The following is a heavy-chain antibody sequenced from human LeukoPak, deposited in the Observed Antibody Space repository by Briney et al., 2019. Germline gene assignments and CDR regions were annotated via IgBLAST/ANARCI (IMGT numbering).Heavy chain of an antibody. J-gene: IGHJ4*02. CDR1: GYTFTGYY. Sequence: VASVKVSCKASGYTFTGYYMHWVGQAPGQGVEGMGWINPNSGGTNYAQKFQGRLTMTRDTSISTAYMELSRLRSDDTAVYYCARADYDFWSGYYDYWGQGTLVTVSS. CDR2: INPNSGGT. CDR3: ARADYDFWSGYYDY. V-gene: IGHV1-2*02. D-gene: IGHD3-3*01.